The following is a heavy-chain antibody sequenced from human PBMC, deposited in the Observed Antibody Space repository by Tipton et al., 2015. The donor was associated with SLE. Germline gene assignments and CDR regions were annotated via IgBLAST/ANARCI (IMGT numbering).Heavy chain of an antibody. CDR3: ARDYYSNYGCAY. Sequence: QSGAEVKKPGASLKVSCKASGYTFSSYHMHWVRQAPGQGLEWMGIINPNGGSTRYAQKFQGRVTMTTDTSTSTVYMELSSLRSEDTAVYYCARDYYSNYGCAYWGQGTLVTVSS. CDR2: INPNGGST. V-gene: IGHV1-46*01. CDR1: GYTFSSYH. D-gene: IGHD4-11*01. J-gene: IGHJ4*02.